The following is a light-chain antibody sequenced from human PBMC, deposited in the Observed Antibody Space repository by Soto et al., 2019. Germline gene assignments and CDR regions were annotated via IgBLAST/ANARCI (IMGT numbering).Light chain of an antibody. V-gene: IGKV3-20*01. CDR3: QQFSSYPLT. J-gene: IGKJ4*01. CDR1: QSVSNDF. CDR2: DAS. Sequence: EIVLTQSPGILSLSPGERETLSCRASQSVSNDFLAWYQQKPGQAPKLLIHDASSRATGIPDRFSGGGSGTDFILTISRLEPEDFAVYYCQQFSSYPLTFGGGTKVDI.